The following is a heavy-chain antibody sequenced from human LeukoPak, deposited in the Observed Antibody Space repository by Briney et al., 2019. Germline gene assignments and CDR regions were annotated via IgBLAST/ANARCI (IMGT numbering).Heavy chain of an antibody. J-gene: IGHJ3*02. CDR1: GYTFTSYG. V-gene: IGHV1-18*01. CDR3: ARYREDYDILRDAFDI. Sequence: ASVKVSCKASGYTFTSYGISWVRQAPGQGLEWMGWISAYNGNTNYAQKLQGRVTMTTDTSTSTAYMELRSLRSDDTAVYYCARYREDYDILRDAFDIWGHGTMVTVSS. D-gene: IGHD3-9*01. CDR2: ISAYNGNT.